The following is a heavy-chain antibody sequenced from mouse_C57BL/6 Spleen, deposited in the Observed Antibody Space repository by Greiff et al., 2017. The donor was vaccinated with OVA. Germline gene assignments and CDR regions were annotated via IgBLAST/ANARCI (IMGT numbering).Heavy chain of an antibody. V-gene: IGHV1-15*01. CDR3: LLDVYAMDY. Sequence: SGAELVRPGASVTLSCKASGYTFTDYEMHWVKQTPVHGLEWIGAIDPETGGTAYNQKFKGKAILTADKSSSTAYMERRSLTSEDSAVYYCLLDVYAMDYWGQGTSVTVSS. CDR2: IDPETGGT. CDR1: GYTFTDYE. D-gene: IGHD2-1*01. J-gene: IGHJ4*01.